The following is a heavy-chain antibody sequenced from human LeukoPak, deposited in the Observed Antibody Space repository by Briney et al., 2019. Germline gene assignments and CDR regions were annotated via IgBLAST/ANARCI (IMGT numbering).Heavy chain of an antibody. CDR3: TRSPDFDC. CDR1: GFTFSSYA. J-gene: IGHJ4*02. V-gene: IGHV3-73*01. Sequence: PGGSLRLSCAASGFTFSSYAMHWVRQASGKGLEWVGRIRSKVNTYATAYAASVKGRFTISRDDSKNTAYLQMNSLKTEDTAVYYCTRSPDFDCWGQGTLVTVSS. CDR2: IRSKVNTYAT.